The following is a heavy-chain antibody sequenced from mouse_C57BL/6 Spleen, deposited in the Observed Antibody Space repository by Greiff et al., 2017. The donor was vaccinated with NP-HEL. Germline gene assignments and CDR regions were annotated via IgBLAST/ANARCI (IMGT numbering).Heavy chain of an antibody. CDR1: GYSITSGYD. Sequence: EVQLQESGPGMVKPSQSLSLTCTVTGYSITSGYDWHWIRHFPGNKLEWIGYISYSGSTNYNPSLKSRISITHDTPKNHFFLKLNSVTTEDTATCYCAREGCSYGSSGPFAYWGQGTLVTVSA. D-gene: IGHD1-1*01. J-gene: IGHJ3*01. V-gene: IGHV3-1*01. CDR3: AREGCSYGSSGPFAY. CDR2: ISYSGST.